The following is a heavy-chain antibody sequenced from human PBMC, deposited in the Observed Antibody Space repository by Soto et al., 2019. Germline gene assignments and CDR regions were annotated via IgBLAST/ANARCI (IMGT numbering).Heavy chain of an antibody. D-gene: IGHD6-13*01. CDR3: ARERAAAGSNWFDP. CDR2: MNPNSGNT. J-gene: IGHJ5*02. V-gene: IGHV1-8*01. Sequence: QVQLVQSGAEVKKPGASVKVSCKASGYTFTSYDINWVRQATGQGLEWMGWMNPNSGNTGYAQKFQGRVTMTRNTXKSTAYMELSSLRSEDTAVYYCARERAAAGSNWFDPWGQGTLVTVSS. CDR1: GYTFTSYD.